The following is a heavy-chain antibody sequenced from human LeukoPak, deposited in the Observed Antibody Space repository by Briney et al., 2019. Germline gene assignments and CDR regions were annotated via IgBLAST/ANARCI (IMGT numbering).Heavy chain of an antibody. D-gene: IGHD3-22*01. CDR2: ISSNGGST. CDR3: ARGRGEDYYDSSGYPGGY. CDR1: GFTFSSYA. V-gene: IGHV3-64*01. J-gene: IGHJ4*02. Sequence: GGSLRLSCAASGFTFSSYAMHWVRQAPGKGLGYVSAISSNGGSTYYANSVKGRFTISRDNSKNTLYLQMGSLRAEDMAVYYCARGRGEDYYDSSGYPGGYWGQGTLVTVSS.